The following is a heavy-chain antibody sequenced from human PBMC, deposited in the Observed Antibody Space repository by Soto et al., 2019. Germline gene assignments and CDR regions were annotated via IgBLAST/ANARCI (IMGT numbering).Heavy chain of an antibody. CDR2: INHSGST. V-gene: IGHV4-34*01. Sequence: SETLSLTCAVYGGSFSGYYWSWIRQPPGKGLEWIGEINHSGSTNYNPSLKSRVTISVDTSKNQFSLKLSSVTAADTAVYYCARGDASSWFDPWGQGTLVTVSS. J-gene: IGHJ5*02. CDR3: ARGDASSWFDP. CDR1: GGSFSGYY.